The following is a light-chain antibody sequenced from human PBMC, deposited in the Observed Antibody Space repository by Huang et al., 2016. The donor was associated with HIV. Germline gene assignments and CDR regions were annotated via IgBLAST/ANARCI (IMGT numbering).Light chain of an antibody. Sequence: EIQMTQSPSSLSASVGDTVTITCRASQNIDIYLNWYQQRPGKAPKLLIYTASSLQTGVPSRFSGSGSGTDFTLTIDSLQPEDFATYYCLQSYGMFRTFGQGTKLDFK. CDR3: LQSYGMFRT. CDR1: QNIDIY. V-gene: IGKV1-39*01. J-gene: IGKJ2*01. CDR2: TAS.